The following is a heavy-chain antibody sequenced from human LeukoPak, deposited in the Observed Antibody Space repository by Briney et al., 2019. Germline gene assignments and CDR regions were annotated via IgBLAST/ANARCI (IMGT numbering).Heavy chain of an antibody. CDR1: GYTFTNYD. Sequence: ASARVSCKASGYTFTNYDISWVRQATGLGLEWMGWMKPNSGKTGYAQKFQGRITITRDTSISTSYMELTSLTSEDTAVYYCARGVYPDYWGQGTLVTVSS. J-gene: IGHJ4*02. CDR3: ARGVYPDY. CDR2: MKPNSGKT. D-gene: IGHD5/OR15-5a*01. V-gene: IGHV1-8*01.